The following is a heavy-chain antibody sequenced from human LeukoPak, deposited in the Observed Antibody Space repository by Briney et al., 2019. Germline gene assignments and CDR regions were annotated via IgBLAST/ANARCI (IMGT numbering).Heavy chain of an antibody. CDR2: ISGGSSTT. D-gene: IGHD3-10*01. J-gene: IGHJ6*02. CDR3: AKYYFGSGNSYSMDV. CDR1: GFTFSSYA. Sequence: RTGGSLRLSCAASGFTFSSYAMSWVRQAPGKGLEWVSAISGGSSTTHYADSVKGRFTISRDNSKDTLYLQMNSLRAEDTAVYFCAKYYFGSGNSYSMDVWGHGTTVTVSS. V-gene: IGHV3-23*01.